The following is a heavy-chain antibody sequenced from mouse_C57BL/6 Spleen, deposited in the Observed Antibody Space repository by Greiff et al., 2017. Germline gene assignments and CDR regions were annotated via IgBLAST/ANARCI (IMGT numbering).Heavy chain of an antibody. V-gene: IGHV1-76*01. J-gene: IGHJ2*01. D-gene: IGHD1-1*01. Sequence: QVQLKESGAELVRPGASVKLSCKASGYTFTDYYINWVKQRPGQGLEWIARIYPGSGNTYYNEKFKGKATLTAEKSSSTAYMQLSSLTSEDSAVYFCARFHYGSSYFDYWGQGTTLTVSS. CDR2: IYPGSGNT. CDR1: GYTFTDYY. CDR3: ARFHYGSSYFDY.